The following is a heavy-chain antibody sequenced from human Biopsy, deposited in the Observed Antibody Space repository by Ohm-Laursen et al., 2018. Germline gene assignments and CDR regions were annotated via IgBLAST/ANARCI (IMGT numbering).Heavy chain of an antibody. CDR2: INHSGST. Sequence: SETLSLTCSVSGGSFSGTYWSWIRRTPGKGLEWIGEINHSGSTKYNPSFESRVTISVDTSKNQFSLNLFSVTAADAARYFCARGEYYAYWSGARKLNYFDYWGQGTLVIVSS. CDR3: ARGEYYAYWSGARKLNYFDY. D-gene: IGHD3-3*01. CDR1: GGSFSGTY. V-gene: IGHV4-34*01. J-gene: IGHJ4*02.